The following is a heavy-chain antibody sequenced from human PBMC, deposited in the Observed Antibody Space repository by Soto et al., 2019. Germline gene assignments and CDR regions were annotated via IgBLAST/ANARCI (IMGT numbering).Heavy chain of an antibody. V-gene: IGHV4-4*01. CDR1: GGTVASSHW. J-gene: IGHJ5*02. CDR3: AREIVTAGGNNYFDP. CDR2: VYHTGDT. D-gene: IGHD2-21*02. Sequence: TLSLTCGVSGGTVASSHWWSWVRQSPGRGLEWIGNVYHTGDTNFNPSLQSRVTFSVDKSNNQFSLRLTSGTAADTAVYVCAREIVTAGGNNYFDPWGPGTLVTVSS.